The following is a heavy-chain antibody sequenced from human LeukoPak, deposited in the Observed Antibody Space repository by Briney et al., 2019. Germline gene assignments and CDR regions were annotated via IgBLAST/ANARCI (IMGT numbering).Heavy chain of an antibody. J-gene: IGHJ4*02. CDR1: GGSISSYY. CDR3: ARVIVGATYGLDY. CDR2: IYYSGTT. Sequence: SETLSLTCTVSGGSISSYYWSWIRQPPGKGLEWIGDIYYSGTTNDNPSLKSRLTISADTSKNQFSLKLRSVTAADTAVYYCARVIVGATYGLDYWGQGTLVTVSS. V-gene: IGHV4-59*01. D-gene: IGHD1-26*01.